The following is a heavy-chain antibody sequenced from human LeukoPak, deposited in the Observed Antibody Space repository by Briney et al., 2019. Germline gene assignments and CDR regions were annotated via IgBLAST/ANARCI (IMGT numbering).Heavy chain of an antibody. D-gene: IGHD3-3*01. J-gene: IGHJ4*02. CDR1: GFTFSSYS. CDR3: ARDQGDFWSGYSDY. V-gene: IGHV3-21*01. Sequence: AGGSLRLSCAASGFTFSSYSMNWVRQAPGKGLEWVSSISSSSSYIYYADSVKGRFTISRDNAKNSLYLQMNSLRAEDTAVYYCARDQGDFWSGYSDYWGQGTLVTVSS. CDR2: ISSSSSYI.